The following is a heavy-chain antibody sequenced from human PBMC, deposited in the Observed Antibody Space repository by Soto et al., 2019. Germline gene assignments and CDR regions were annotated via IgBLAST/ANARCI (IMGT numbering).Heavy chain of an antibody. CDR1: VGSFSGYY. CDR2: INHSGST. Sequence: SETLSLTCAVYVGSFSGYYWSWIRQPPGKGLEWIGEINHSGSTNYNPSLKSRVTISVDTSKNQFSLKLSSVTAADTAVYYCAREYGSGSYPFDYWGQGTLVTVSS. J-gene: IGHJ4*02. D-gene: IGHD3-10*01. CDR3: AREYGSGSYPFDY. V-gene: IGHV4-34*01.